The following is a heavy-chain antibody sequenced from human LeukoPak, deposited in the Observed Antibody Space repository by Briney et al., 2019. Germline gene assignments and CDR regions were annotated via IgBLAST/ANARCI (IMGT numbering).Heavy chain of an antibody. CDR2: ISYDGSNK. V-gene: IGHV3-30-3*01. Sequence: GGSLRLSRAASGFTFSSYAMHWVRQAPGKGLEWVAVISYDGSNKFYADSVKGRFTISRDNSKTTLFLQMNSLRAEDTAVYYCAKDLHDYGNYVGWFDSWGQGTLVTVSS. CDR3: AKDLHDYGNYVGWFDS. D-gene: IGHD4-11*01. J-gene: IGHJ5*01. CDR1: GFTFSSYA.